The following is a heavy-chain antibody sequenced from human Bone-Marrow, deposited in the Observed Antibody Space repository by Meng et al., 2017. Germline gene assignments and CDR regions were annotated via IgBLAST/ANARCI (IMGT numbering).Heavy chain of an antibody. CDR3: TWDDKAVPDY. CDR1: GFTFSSYG. CDR2: ISSSSSYI. V-gene: IGHV3-21*03. D-gene: IGHD2-15*01. J-gene: IGHJ4*02. Sequence: EVQLVESGGGLVKPGGSLRLSCAASGFTFSSYGMHWVRQAPGKGLEWVSSISSSSSYIYYADSVKGRFTISRDNAKNSLYLQMSGLRIDDTGVYYCTWDDKAVPDYWGQGTLVTVSS.